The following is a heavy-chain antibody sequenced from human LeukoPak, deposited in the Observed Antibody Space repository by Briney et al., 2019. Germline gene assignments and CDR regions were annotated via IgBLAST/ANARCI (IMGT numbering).Heavy chain of an antibody. CDR2: ISHSGST. CDR3: AAQYSGYVRLDY. D-gene: IGHD5-12*01. CDR1: GGSFSGYY. V-gene: IGHV4-34*01. Sequence: TSETLSLTCAVYGGSFSGYYWSWIRQPPGKGLEWIGEISHSGSTNYNPSLKSRVTISVDTSKNRFSLKLSSVTAADTAVYYCAAQYSGYVRLDYWGQGTLVTVSS. J-gene: IGHJ4*02.